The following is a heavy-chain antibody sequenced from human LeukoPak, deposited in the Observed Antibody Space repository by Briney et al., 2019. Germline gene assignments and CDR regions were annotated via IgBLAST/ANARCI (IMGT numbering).Heavy chain of an antibody. V-gene: IGHV4-39*07. CDR1: GGSISSSSYY. J-gene: IGHJ5*02. CDR3: ARSTPLAVAGTDWFDR. D-gene: IGHD6-19*01. CDR2: VYYSGST. Sequence: PSETLSLTCTVSGGSISSSSYYWGWIRQPPGRGLEWIGTVYYSGSTYSNPSLKSRVTISLDTSKSQFSLRLNSVTAADTAVYYCARSTPLAVAGTDWFDRWGQGTLVTVSS.